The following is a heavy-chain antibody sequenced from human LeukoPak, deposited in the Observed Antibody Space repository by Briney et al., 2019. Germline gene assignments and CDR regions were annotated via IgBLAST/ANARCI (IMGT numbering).Heavy chain of an antibody. CDR3: VTDRNGDYVSAFDI. Sequence: ASVKVSCKVSGYTLTELSMHWVRQAPGKGLEWMGGFDPEDGETIYAQKFQGRVTMTEDTSTDTAYMELSSLRSEDTAVYYCVTDRNGDYVSAFDIWGQGTMVTVSS. J-gene: IGHJ3*02. D-gene: IGHD4-17*01. CDR2: FDPEDGET. V-gene: IGHV1-24*01. CDR1: GYTLTELS.